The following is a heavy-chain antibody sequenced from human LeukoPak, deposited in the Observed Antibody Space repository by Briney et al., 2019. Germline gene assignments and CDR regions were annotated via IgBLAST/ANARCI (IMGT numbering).Heavy chain of an antibody. J-gene: IGHJ4*02. Sequence: PGGSLRLSCVSSEFTFSSYSMYWVRQAPGKGLEWVSYIGSLSTYTHYADSVKGRFTISRDNDKKLLYLQMNSLRVEDTAVYYCARDPPSRGTRYFDYWGQGTLVTVSS. CDR2: IGSLSTYT. CDR1: EFTFSSYS. V-gene: IGHV3-21*01. CDR3: ARDPPSRGTRYFDY. D-gene: IGHD3-16*01.